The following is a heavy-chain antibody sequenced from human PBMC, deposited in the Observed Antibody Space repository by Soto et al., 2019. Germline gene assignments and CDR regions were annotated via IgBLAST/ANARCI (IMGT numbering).Heavy chain of an antibody. J-gene: IGHJ6*03. D-gene: IGHD4-17*01. CDR3: ARHGDYVSMDV. V-gene: IGHV3-7*01. CDR1: GFTFGNFW. Sequence: GGSLRLSCAASGFTFGNFWMSWVRQAPGKGLEWVASIKQGGSGKSYVDSVKGRFTISRDNAKNSLYLQMDSLRAEDTAVYYCARHGDYVSMDVWGKGTTVTVSS. CDR2: IKQGGSGK.